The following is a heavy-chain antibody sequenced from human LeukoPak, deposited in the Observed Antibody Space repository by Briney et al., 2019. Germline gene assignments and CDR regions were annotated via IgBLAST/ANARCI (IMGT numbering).Heavy chain of an antibody. D-gene: IGHD6-19*01. CDR2: IYYSGST. Sequence: SETLSLTCTVSGGSISSSRDYWGWIRQPPGKGLEWNGSIYYSGSTYYNPSLKRRVTISVDTAKNQFSLKLSSVTAADTAVYYCARHVEIAVAVPIDYWGQGTLVTVSS. J-gene: IGHJ4*02. CDR1: GGSISSSRDY. CDR3: ARHVEIAVAVPIDY. V-gene: IGHV4-39*01.